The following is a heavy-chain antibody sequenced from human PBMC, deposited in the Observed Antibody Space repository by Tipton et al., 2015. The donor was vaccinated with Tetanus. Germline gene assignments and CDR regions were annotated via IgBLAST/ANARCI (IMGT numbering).Heavy chain of an antibody. CDR3: ARDGWGLTNWFDS. V-gene: IGHV4-34*01. D-gene: IGHD4/OR15-4a*01. CDR1: GGSFSGYY. Sequence: TLSLTCAVYGGSFSGYYWSWIRQPPGKGLEWIGEINHSGSTNYNPSLKSRVTMSLDTSKSQFSLKLSPVTAADTAVYYCARDGWGLTNWFDSWGQGTLVTVSS. CDR2: INHSGST. J-gene: IGHJ5*01.